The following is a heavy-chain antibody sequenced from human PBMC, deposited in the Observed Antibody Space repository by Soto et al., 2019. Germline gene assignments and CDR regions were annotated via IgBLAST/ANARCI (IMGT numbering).Heavy chain of an antibody. V-gene: IGHV5-51*01. CDR3: ARTSAAGKYYYGMDV. J-gene: IGHJ6*02. D-gene: IGHD6-13*01. CDR1: GYSFTSYW. CDR2: IYPGDSDT. Sequence: PGESLKISCKGSGYSFTSYWIGWVRQMPGKGLEWMGIIYPGDSDTRYSPSFQGQVTISADKSISTAYLQWSSLKASDTAMYYCARTSAAGKYYYGMDVWGQGTTVSVSS.